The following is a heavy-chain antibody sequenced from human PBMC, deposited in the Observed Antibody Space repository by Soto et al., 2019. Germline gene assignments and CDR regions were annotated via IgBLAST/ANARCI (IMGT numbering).Heavy chain of an antibody. CDR1: GYSFTSYW. CDR2: IDPSDSYT. V-gene: IGHV5-10-1*03. CDR3: ATSVGELAPVDY. Sequence: EVQLVQSGAEAKKPGESLRISCKGSGYSFTSYWISWVRQMPGKGLEWMGRIDPSDSYTNYSPSFQGHVTISADKSISTAYLQWSSLKASDTAMYYCATSVGELAPVDYWGQGTLVTVSS. D-gene: IGHD1-26*01. J-gene: IGHJ4*02.